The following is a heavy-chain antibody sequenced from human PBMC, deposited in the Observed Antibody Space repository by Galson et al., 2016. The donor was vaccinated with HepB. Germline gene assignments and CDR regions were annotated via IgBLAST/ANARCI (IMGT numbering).Heavy chain of an antibody. D-gene: IGHD6-19*01. CDR3: VRGVAGCDY. CDR2: INTDGSST. CDR1: GFTFSSHW. V-gene: IGHV3-74*01. Sequence: SLRLSCAASGFTFSSHWMHWVRQAPGKGLVWVSRINTDGSSTSYADSVKGRFTISRENAKSTVYLQINSLRAEDTAVYYCVRGVAGCDYWGQGTLVTVSS. J-gene: IGHJ4*02.